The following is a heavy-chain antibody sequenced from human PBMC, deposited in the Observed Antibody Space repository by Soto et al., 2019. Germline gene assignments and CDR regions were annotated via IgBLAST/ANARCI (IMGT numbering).Heavy chain of an antibody. V-gene: IGHV4-30-4*01. J-gene: IGHJ5*02. CDR1: GGSISSGDYY. CDR2: IYYIGST. D-gene: IGHD6-13*01. CDR3: ARGVSAPYGPWFDP. Sequence: SETLSLPCTVSGGSISSGDYYWSWIRQPPGKGLEWIGYIYYIGSTYYNPSLKSRVTISVDTSKNQLALKVSYVTAADAAVYYCARGVSAPYGPWFDPWGQGTLVTVSS.